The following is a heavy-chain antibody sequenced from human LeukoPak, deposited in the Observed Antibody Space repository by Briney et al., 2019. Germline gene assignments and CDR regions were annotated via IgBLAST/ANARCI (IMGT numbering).Heavy chain of an antibody. V-gene: IGHV5-51*01. D-gene: IGHD2-2*01. J-gene: IGHJ5*02. CDR2: IYPGDSDT. CDR3: ARLQEDIVVVPAAIPYNWFDP. CDR1: GYIFAAYW. Sequence: GESLKISCKGSGYIFAAYWTGWVRQMPGKGLEWMGSIYPGDSDTRYSPSFQGQVTISVDRSINTAYLQWNSLKVSDTAIYYCARLQEDIVVVPAAIPYNWFDPWGRGSLVTVSS.